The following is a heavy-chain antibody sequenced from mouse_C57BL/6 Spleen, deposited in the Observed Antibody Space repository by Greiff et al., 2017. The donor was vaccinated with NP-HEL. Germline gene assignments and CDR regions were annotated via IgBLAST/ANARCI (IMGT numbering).Heavy chain of an antibody. Sequence: VQLQQLGPGLVKPSQSLSLTCSVTGYSITSGYYWNWIRQFPGNKLEWMGYISYDGSNNYNPSLKNRISITRDTSKNQFFLKLNSVTTEDTATYYCATQNWDWFAYWGQGTLVTVSA. V-gene: IGHV3-6*01. CDR2: ISYDGSN. J-gene: IGHJ3*01. D-gene: IGHD4-1*01. CDR1: GYSITSGYY. CDR3: ATQNWDWFAY.